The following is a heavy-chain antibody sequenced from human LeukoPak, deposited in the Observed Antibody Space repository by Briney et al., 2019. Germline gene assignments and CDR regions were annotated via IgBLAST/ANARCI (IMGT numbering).Heavy chain of an antibody. Sequence: SETLSLTCAVYGGSFSGYYCSWIRQPPGKGLEWIGEINHSGSTNYNPSLKSRVTISVDTSKNQFSLKLSSVTAADTAVYYCARGNVITTPIRHKPFDYWGQGTLVTVSS. CDR2: INHSGST. V-gene: IGHV4-34*01. CDR3: ARGNVITTPIRHKPFDY. D-gene: IGHD1-14*01. CDR1: GGSFSGYY. J-gene: IGHJ4*02.